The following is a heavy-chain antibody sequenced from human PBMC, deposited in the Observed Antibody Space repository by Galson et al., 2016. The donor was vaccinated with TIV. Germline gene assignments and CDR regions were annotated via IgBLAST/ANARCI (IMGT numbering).Heavy chain of an antibody. CDR2: ISENSGST. D-gene: IGHD5-24*01. V-gene: IGHV3-23*01. CDR3: AKQFVDV. Sequence: SLRLSCAASGFTFSSYAMNWVRQAPGKGLEWVSSISENSGSTDYAGSVKGRFTISRDNSKNTLYLQMDSLRAEDTAVYYCAKQFVDVWGQGTTVTVSS. CDR1: GFTFSSYA. J-gene: IGHJ6*02.